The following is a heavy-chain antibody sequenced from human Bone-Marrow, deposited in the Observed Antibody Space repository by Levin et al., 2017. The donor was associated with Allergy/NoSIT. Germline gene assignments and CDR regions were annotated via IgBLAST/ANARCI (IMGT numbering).Heavy chain of an antibody. CDR2: VIPLIGVA. CDR1: GGTFNNHT. J-gene: IGHJ4*02. V-gene: IGHV1-69*02. CDR3: ARRGVGATYHFDF. Sequence: SVKVSCKASGGTFNNHTIAWVRQAPGQGLEWIGRVIPLIGVAKSALTFQGRVTITADKGTDTAYMEINSLRSDDTAVYYCARRGVGATYHFDFWGQGTLVTVSS. D-gene: IGHD1-26*01.